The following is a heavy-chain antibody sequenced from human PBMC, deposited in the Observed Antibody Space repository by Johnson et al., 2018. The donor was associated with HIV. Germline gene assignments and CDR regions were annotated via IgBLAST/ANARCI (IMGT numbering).Heavy chain of an antibody. CDR2: ISSSGSTI. Sequence: QVQLVESGGGLVKPGGSLRLSCAASGFTFSDYYMSWIRQAPGKGLEWVSYISSSGSTIYYVDSVKGRFTISRDNAKNSLYLQMNSLRAEDTAVYYCARGSLCSSTSFYSWRSGSYSVAFDIWGQGTMVTVSS. V-gene: IGHV3-11*04. D-gene: IGHD2-2*01. CDR3: ARGSLCSSTSFYSWRSGSYSVAFDI. J-gene: IGHJ3*02. CDR1: GFTFSDYY.